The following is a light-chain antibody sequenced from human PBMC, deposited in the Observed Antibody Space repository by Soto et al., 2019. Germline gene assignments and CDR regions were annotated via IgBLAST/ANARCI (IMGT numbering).Light chain of an antibody. CDR3: QQHSNLIT. CDR2: DTS. CDR1: QSVSSY. Sequence: EIVLTQSPATLSLSPGERATLSCRASQSVSSYLAWYQQKPGQAPRLLIYDTSNRATGIPARFSGSGSGTDFTLTISSLEPVDFAVYYCQQHSNLITFGQGTRLEIK. V-gene: IGKV3-11*01. J-gene: IGKJ5*01.